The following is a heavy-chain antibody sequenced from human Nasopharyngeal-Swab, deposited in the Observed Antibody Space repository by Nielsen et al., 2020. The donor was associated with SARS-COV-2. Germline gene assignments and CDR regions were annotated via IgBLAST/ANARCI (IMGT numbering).Heavy chain of an antibody. V-gene: IGHV3-9*01. D-gene: IGHD3-16*02. CDR2: ISWNSGSI. CDR1: GFTFDDYA. J-gene: IGHJ4*02. Sequence: GGSLRLSCAASGFTFDDYAMHWVRQAPGKGLEWVSGISWNSGSIGYADSVKGRFTISRDNAKNSLYLQMNSLRAEDTALYYCAKGGGLGELSQPSDYWGQGTLVTVSS. CDR3: AKGGGLGELSQPSDY.